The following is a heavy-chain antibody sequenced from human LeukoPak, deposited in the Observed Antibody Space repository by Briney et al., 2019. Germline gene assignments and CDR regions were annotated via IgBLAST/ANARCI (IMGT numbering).Heavy chain of an antibody. CDR2: IYYSGSTSGRT. V-gene: IGHV4-61*01. CDR1: GGSISSSSYY. J-gene: IGHJ4*02. D-gene: IGHD3-10*01. Sequence: SETLSLTCTVSGGSISSSSYYWGWIRQPPGKGLEWIGYIYYSGSTSGRTNYNPSLKSRVTVSVDTSKNQFSLKLSSVTAADTAVYYCARDPAPYYYGSGSYYQSHYFDYWGQGTLVTVSS. CDR3: ARDPAPYYYGSGSYYQSHYFDY.